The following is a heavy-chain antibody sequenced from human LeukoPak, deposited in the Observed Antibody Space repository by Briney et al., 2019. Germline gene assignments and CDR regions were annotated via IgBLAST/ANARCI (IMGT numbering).Heavy chain of an antibody. CDR2: IYYSGST. CDR1: GGSISSYY. Sequence: PSETLSLTCTVSGGSISSYYWSWIRQPPGKGLEWIGYIYYSGSTNYNPSLKSRVTISVDTSKSQFSLKLSSVTAADTAVYYCARHTDILTGYSNFDYWGQGTLVTVSS. V-gene: IGHV4-59*08. J-gene: IGHJ4*02. D-gene: IGHD3-9*01. CDR3: ARHTDILTGYSNFDY.